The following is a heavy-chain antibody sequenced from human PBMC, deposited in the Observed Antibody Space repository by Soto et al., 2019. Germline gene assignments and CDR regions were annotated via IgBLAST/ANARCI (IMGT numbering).Heavy chain of an antibody. V-gene: IGHV1-69*01. Sequence: QVQLVQSGPELKKPGSSVKVSCKAPGDTFNSYGISWVRQAPGQGLEWMGGIVPMFGTTNLALKLEDRVTITADELTTTVYMEIRALTSEDTAVYYCARDLADVHLWDAFDVWGHGTRVTVSS. CDR2: IVPMFGTT. CDR3: ARDLADVHLWDAFDV. CDR1: GDTFNSYG. J-gene: IGHJ3*01. D-gene: IGHD6-13*01.